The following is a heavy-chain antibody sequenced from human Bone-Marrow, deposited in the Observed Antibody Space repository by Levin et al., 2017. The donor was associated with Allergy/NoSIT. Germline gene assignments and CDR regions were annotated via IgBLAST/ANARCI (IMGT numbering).Heavy chain of an antibody. D-gene: IGHD2-15*01. CDR3: ARECSGGSCYPAGSYYDYMDG. Sequence: GESLKISCAASGFTFSSYSMNWVRQAPGKGLEWVSSISSSSSYIYYADSVKGRFTISRDNAKNSLYLQMNSLRAEDTAVYYCARECSGGSCYPAGSYYDYMDGWGKGTTVTVSS. J-gene: IGHJ6*03. CDR1: GFTFSSYS. V-gene: IGHV3-21*01. CDR2: ISSSSSYI.